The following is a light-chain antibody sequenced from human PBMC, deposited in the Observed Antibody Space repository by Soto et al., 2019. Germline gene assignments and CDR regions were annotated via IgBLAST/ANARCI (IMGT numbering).Light chain of an antibody. CDR2: EVS. Sequence: QSALTQPPSASGSPGQSVTISCTGTSSDVGGYNYVSWYQQHPGKAPKLMIYEVSERPSGVSDRFSGSKSGNTASLTVSGLQADDEDDYYCSSYAGSNNLVFGGGTKLTVL. J-gene: IGLJ3*02. V-gene: IGLV2-8*01. CDR1: SSDVGGYNY. CDR3: SSYAGSNNLV.